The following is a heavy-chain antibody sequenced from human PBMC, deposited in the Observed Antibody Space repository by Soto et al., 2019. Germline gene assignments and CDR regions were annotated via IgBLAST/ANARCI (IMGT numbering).Heavy chain of an antibody. J-gene: IGHJ4*02. V-gene: IGHV1-46*01. CDR3: ARGGRGYSYGFRY. CDR1: GYTFTSYY. D-gene: IGHD5-18*01. CDR2: INPSGGST. Sequence: QVQLVQSGAEVKKPGASVKVSCKASGYTFTSYYMHWVRQAPGQGLEWMGIINPSGGSTSYAQKFKAGVTMTRDTVTSTVYMELSSLRSEDTAVYYCARGGRGYSYGFRYWGQGTLVTVSS.